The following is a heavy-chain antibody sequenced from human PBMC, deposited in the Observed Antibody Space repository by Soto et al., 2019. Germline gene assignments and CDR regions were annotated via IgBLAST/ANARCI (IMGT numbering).Heavy chain of an antibody. Sequence: PSGTLALTCAVSGGSISSGGYSWSWIRQPPWKGLEWIGYIYHSGSTYYNPSLKSRVTISVDRSKNQFSLKLSSVTAADTAVYYCASSSSYYDSSGSPFDYWGQGTLVTVSS. CDR1: GGSISSGGYS. CDR3: ASSSSYYDSSGSPFDY. D-gene: IGHD3-22*01. J-gene: IGHJ4*02. CDR2: IYHSGST. V-gene: IGHV4-30-2*01.